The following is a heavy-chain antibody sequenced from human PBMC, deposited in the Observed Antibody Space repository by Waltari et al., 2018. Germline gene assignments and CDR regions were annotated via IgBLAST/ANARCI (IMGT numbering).Heavy chain of an antibody. J-gene: IGHJ3*02. CDR2: IYSGGST. CDR3: ARDPVVGATNDAFDI. CDR1: GFTVSSNY. V-gene: IGHV3-66*01. D-gene: IGHD1-26*01. Sequence: EVQLVESGGGLVQPGGSLRLSCAASGFTVSSNYMSWVRTAPGKGLEWVSVIYSGGSTYYADSVKGRFTISRDNSKNTLYLQMNSLRAEDTAVYYCARDPVVGATNDAFDIWGQGTMVTVSS.